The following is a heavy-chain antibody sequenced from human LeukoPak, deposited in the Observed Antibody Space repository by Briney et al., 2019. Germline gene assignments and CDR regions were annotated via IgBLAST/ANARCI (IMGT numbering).Heavy chain of an antibody. CDR1: GYTFTSYY. CDR2: INPSGGST. CDR3: ARDLNYGSGSYYMSYYYYYYMDV. V-gene: IGHV1-46*01. J-gene: IGHJ6*03. Sequence: ASVKVSCKASGYTFTSYYMHWARQAPEQGLEWMGIINPSGGSTSYAQKFQGRVTMTRDTSTSTVYMELSSLRSEDTAVYYCARDLNYGSGSYYMSYYYYYYMDVWGKGTTVTVS. D-gene: IGHD3-10*01.